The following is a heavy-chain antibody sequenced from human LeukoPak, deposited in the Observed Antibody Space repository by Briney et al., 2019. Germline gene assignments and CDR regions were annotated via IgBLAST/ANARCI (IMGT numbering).Heavy chain of an antibody. CDR3: ARNLGS. CDR2: ISYDGSNK. D-gene: IGHD3-16*01. CDR1: GFTFSSYA. Sequence: GGSLRLSCAASGFTFSSYAMHWVRQAPGKGLEWVAVISYDGSNKYYADSVKGRFTISRDNSKNTLYLQMNSLRAEDTAVYYCARNLGSWGQGTLVTVSS. V-gene: IGHV3-30-3*01. J-gene: IGHJ4*02.